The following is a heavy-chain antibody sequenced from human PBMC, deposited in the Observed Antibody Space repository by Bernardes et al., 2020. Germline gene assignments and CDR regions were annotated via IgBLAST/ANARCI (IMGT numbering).Heavy chain of an antibody. CDR1: GYTFTSYD. CDR2: MNPNSGNT. J-gene: IGHJ6*04. D-gene: IGHD3-9*01. V-gene: IGHV1-8*01. Sequence: ASVKVSCKASGYTFTSYDINWVRQATGQGLEWMGWMNPNSGNTGYAQKFQGRVTMTRNTSISTAYMELSSLRSEDTAVYYCARSTYYDILTGYWKGYYYYGMDVWGKGTTVTV. CDR3: ARSTYYDILTGYWKGYYYYGMDV.